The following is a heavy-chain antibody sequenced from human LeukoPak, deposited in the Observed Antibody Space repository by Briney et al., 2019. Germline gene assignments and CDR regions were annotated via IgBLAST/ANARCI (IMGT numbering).Heavy chain of an antibody. D-gene: IGHD6-25*01. CDR1: GFTFSNYA. V-gene: IGHV3-30*01. Sequence: GGSLRPSCAASGFTFSNYAMHWVRQAPGKGLEWVAVISYDGSNKYYADSVKGRFTISRDNSKNTLYLQMNSLRAEDTAVYYCAKQQRTSYFDSWGQGTLVTVSS. J-gene: IGHJ4*02. CDR2: ISYDGSNK. CDR3: AKQQRTSYFDS.